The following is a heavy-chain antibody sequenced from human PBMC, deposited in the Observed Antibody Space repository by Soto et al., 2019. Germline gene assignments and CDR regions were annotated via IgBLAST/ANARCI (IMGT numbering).Heavy chain of an antibody. J-gene: IGHJ4*02. CDR1: GYSFTSHG. Sequence: RASVKVSCKASGYSFTSHGISWVRQAPGQGLEWMGWSSAYNGNTNYAQKLQGRVTMTTDTSTSTAYMELRSLRSDDTAVYYCARDPRPTGRNYHFDFWGQGTLVTVSS. V-gene: IGHV1-18*04. D-gene: IGHD1-7*01. CDR2: SSAYNGNT. CDR3: ARDPRPTGRNYHFDF.